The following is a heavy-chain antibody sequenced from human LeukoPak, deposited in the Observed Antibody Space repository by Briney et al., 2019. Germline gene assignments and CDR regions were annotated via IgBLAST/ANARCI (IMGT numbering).Heavy chain of an antibody. D-gene: IGHD3-10*01. V-gene: IGHV3-23*01. CDR3: ARVPGSYYVDFDY. J-gene: IGHJ4*02. CDR1: GFSLRTYA. CDR2: ISGSDSST. Sequence: GGSLRLSYAPSGFSLRTYAMSWVRQAPGKGLEWVSAISGSDSSTYYADSVKGRFTISRDSSKSTLYLQMNSLRAEDTAVYYCARVPGSYYVDFDYWGQGTLVTVSS.